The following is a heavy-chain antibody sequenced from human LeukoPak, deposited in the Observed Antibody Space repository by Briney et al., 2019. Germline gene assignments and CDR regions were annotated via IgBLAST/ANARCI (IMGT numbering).Heavy chain of an antibody. Sequence: GGSLRLSCAASGFTFSSYGMHWVRQAPGKGLEWVAVISYDGSNKYYADSVKGRFTISRDNSKNTLYLQMNSLRAEDTAVYYCAKEGSEPGVLDYWGQGTLVTVSS. V-gene: IGHV3-30*18. J-gene: IGHJ4*02. D-gene: IGHD1-14*01. CDR2: ISYDGSNK. CDR3: AKEGSEPGVLDY. CDR1: GFTFSSYG.